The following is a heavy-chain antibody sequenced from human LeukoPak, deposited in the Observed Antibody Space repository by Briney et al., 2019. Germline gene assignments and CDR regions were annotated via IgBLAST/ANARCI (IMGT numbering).Heavy chain of an antibody. CDR1: GYTFTNYY. Sequence: ASVKVSCKAFGYTFTNYYMHWVREAPGQGLEWMGGIIPIFGTANYAQKFQGRVTITADESTSTAYMELSSLRSEDTAVYYCARLVVPAAMPGYYYYGMDVWGQGTTVTVSS. J-gene: IGHJ6*02. V-gene: IGHV1-69*13. CDR3: ARLVVPAAMPGYYYYGMDV. CDR2: IIPIFGTA. D-gene: IGHD2-2*01.